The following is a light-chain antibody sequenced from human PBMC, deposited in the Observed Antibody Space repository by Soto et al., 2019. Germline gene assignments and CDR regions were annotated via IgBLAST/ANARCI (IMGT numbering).Light chain of an antibody. V-gene: IGKV1-5*03. Sequence: DIQMTQSPSTLSASLGDRVTITCGASQTISTWLAWYQQKPGKAPNLLIYKASSLESGVPPRFSGSGSGTEFTLTISSLQPDDFATYYCQQYHSYSWTFGRGTRLEIK. J-gene: IGKJ5*01. CDR2: KAS. CDR1: QTISTW. CDR3: QQYHSYSWT.